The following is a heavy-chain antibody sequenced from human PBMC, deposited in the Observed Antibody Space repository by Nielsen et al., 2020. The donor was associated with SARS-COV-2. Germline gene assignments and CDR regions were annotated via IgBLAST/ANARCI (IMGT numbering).Heavy chain of an antibody. J-gene: IGHJ4*02. CDR2: IYYSGST. CDR1: GGSISTYY. Sequence: SATLSLTCTVSGGSISTYYWSWIRQPPGKGLEWIGYIYYSGSTNYNPSLKSRLTISVDTSRNQFSLNLRSVTAADTAVYYCARSAAYYDFWSGYSLDFWGQGTLVTVSS. CDR3: ARSAAYYDFWSGYSLDF. D-gene: IGHD3-3*01. V-gene: IGHV4-59*08.